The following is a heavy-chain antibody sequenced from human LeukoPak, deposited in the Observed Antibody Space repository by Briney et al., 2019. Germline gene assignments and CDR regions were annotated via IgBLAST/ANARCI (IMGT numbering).Heavy chain of an antibody. CDR1: GFTFGEYA. CDR3: ARTYYYKSCGWKPDY. Sequence: GGSLRLSCAAAGFTFGEYAVTWFRQAPGKGLEWTAFIRPHSHGGTTEYAESVKGRFTISRDDSETVAYLQMNGLKTEDIAMYYCARTYYYKSCGWKPDYWGQEHRSPTPQ. V-gene: IGHV3-49*03. CDR2: IRPHSHGGTT. J-gene: IGHJ4*01. D-gene: IGHD3-10*01.